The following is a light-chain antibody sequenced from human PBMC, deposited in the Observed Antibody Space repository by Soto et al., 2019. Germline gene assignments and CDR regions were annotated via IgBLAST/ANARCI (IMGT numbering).Light chain of an antibody. V-gene: IGKV3-15*01. CDR3: QQYNNSPLT. J-gene: IGKJ4*01. Sequence: EIVITQSPANLYVYTGERATLSCRASQSLSSNLAWYQQTPGQAPRILMYGASTRDTGIPARFSGSGSGTEFTLTISRLQSEDVTVDYCQQYNNSPLTFGGGTKVDIK. CDR1: QSLSSN. CDR2: GAS.